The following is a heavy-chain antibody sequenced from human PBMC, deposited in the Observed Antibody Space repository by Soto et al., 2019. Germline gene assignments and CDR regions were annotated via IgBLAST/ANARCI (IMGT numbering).Heavy chain of an antibody. J-gene: IGHJ6*02. D-gene: IGHD5-12*01. CDR1: GYTITGYY. Sequence: ASVKVSCKAPGYTITGYYMHWVRQAPGQGLEWMGWINPTSGDTNYAQKFQGRVTMTRDTSISTAYMELSRLRSDDTAVYYCAKDRGGGGYSGYGEKFYYFYAMDVWGQGTTVTVYS. V-gene: IGHV1-2*02. CDR2: INPTSGDT. CDR3: AKDRGGGGYSGYGEKFYYFYAMDV.